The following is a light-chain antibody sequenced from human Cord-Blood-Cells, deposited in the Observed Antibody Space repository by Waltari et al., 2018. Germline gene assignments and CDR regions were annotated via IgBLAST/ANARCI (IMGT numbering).Light chain of an antibody. Sequence: QSALPQPASVSGSPGQSITISCTGTSSDVGSYNLVSWYQQHPGKAPKLMIYEGSKRPSGVSNRFSGSKSGNTASLTISGLQAEDEADYYCCSYAGSSLVVFGGGTKLTVL. CDR3: CSYAGSSLVV. V-gene: IGLV2-23*01. J-gene: IGLJ2*01. CDR2: EGS. CDR1: SSDVGSYNL.